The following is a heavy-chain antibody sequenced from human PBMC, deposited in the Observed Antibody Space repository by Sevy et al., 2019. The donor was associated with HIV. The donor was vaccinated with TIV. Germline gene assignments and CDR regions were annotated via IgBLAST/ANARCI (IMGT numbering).Heavy chain of an antibody. V-gene: IGHV3-30*03. CDR3: FGVVPGGYYEILTGYYYFDY. CDR2: ISYDGSNK. J-gene: IGHJ4*02. CDR1: GFTFSSYG. Sequence: GGSLRLSCAASGFTFSSYGMHWVRQAPGKGLEWVAVISYDGSNKYYADSVKGRFTISRDNSKNTLYLQMNSLRAEDTVVKYCFGVVPGGYYEILTGYYYFDYWGQGTLVTVSS. D-gene: IGHD3-9*01.